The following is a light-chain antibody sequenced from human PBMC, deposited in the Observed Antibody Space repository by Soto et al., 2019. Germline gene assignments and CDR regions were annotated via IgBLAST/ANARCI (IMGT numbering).Light chain of an antibody. CDR2: AAS. Sequence: DIQMTQSPSSLSASVGDRVTITCRASQTINAYLNWYQQKPGKAPKLLIYAASSLQSGVPSRFSGSGSGTDFPLTISSLQPEDFANYYCQESYRHPRTFGQGTRLEI. J-gene: IGKJ2*01. CDR3: QESYRHPRT. CDR1: QTINAY. V-gene: IGKV1-39*01.